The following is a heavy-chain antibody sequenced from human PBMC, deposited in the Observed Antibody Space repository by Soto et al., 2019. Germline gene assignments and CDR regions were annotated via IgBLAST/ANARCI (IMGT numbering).Heavy chain of an antibody. CDR3: GKFSDIEVPGMGDWFDP. CDR1: GFTFNNYG. V-gene: IGHV3-30*18. J-gene: IGHJ5*02. CDR2: ISYDGSDK. D-gene: IGHD6-19*01. Sequence: QVQLVESGGGVVQPGRSLRLSCAASGFTFNNYGMQWVRQAPGKGPEWVAVISYDGSDKLYADSVEGRFTISRDNSKNTVYLQMNSLRIEDTAMYHCGKFSDIEVPGMGDWFDPWGQGTLVTVTS.